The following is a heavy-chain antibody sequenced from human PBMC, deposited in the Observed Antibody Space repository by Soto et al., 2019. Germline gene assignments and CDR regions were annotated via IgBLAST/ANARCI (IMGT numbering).Heavy chain of an antibody. V-gene: IGHV4-34*12. Sequence: QVQLQQWGARLLKPSETLSLTCAVYGGSFSDYYWSWIRQPPGKGLEWIGEILHTGNTNYNPSLKSRVTVSVDTSKNQFSLEMNSVTAADTAMYYCARALGSFDIWGQGTMVTVSS. CDR3: ARALGSFDI. D-gene: IGHD3-16*01. J-gene: IGHJ3*02. CDR1: GGSFSDYY. CDR2: ILHTGNT.